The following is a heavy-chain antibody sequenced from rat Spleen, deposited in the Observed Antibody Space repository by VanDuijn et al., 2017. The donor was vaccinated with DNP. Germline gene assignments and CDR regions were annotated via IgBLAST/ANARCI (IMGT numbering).Heavy chain of an antibody. CDR1: GFTFSNYG. CDR3: ARHRTIMPYYYSMDA. D-gene: IGHD1-12*01. CDR2: ISPSGGST. Sequence: EVVLVESGGGLVQPGRSLKLSCAASGFTFSNYGMAWVRQAPTKGLEWVASISPSGGSTYYRDSVKGRFTISRDNAKSTLYLQMDSLRSEDTATYYCARHRTIMPYYYSMDAWGQGASVTVSS. J-gene: IGHJ4*01. V-gene: IGHV5S13*01.